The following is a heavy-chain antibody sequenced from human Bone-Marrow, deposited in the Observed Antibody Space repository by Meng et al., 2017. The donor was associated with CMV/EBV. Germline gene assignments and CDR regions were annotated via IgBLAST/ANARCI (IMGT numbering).Heavy chain of an antibody. J-gene: IGHJ4*02. CDR2: IYPDGSVT. CDR1: GYNFANYW. D-gene: IGHD1-26*01. Sequence: GESLKISCQTSGYNFANYWIAWVRQMPGKGLEWMGIIYPDGSVTKYSPSFEGQVTISADKSISIAYLHWSSLKASDTAMYFCARLGWDVLGVFDHWGQGTLVTVSS. CDR3: ARLGWDVLGVFDH. V-gene: IGHV5-51*01.